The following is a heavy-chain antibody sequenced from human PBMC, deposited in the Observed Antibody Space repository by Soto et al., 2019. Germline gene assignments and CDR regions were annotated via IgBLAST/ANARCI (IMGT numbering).Heavy chain of an antibody. CDR3: AKDEGDGELLSDSAFDI. D-gene: IGHD1-26*01. J-gene: IGHJ3*02. V-gene: IGHV3-23*01. Sequence: EVQLLESGGGLVQPGGSLRLSCAASGFTFSSYAMSWVRQAPGKGLEWVSAISGSGGSTYYADSVKGRFTISRDNSKNTLYLQMNSLRAEDTAVYYCAKDEGDGELLSDSAFDIWGQGTMVTVSS. CDR2: ISGSGGST. CDR1: GFTFSSYA.